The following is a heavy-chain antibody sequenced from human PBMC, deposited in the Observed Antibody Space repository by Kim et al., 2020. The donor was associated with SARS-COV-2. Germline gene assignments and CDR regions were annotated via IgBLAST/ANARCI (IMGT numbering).Heavy chain of an antibody. D-gene: IGHD3-10*01. CDR3: AKDLAHGSGSYYSDY. CDR2: ITASGAST. CDR1: GFTFSSYA. J-gene: IGHJ4*02. V-gene: IGHV3-23*01. Sequence: GGSLRLSCAASGFTFSSYAMSWVRQAPGTGLEWVSGITASGASTYYADSVKGRFTISRDNVKSTLYLDMSSLRADDTAVYYCAKDLAHGSGSYYSDYWGQGTLVTVSS.